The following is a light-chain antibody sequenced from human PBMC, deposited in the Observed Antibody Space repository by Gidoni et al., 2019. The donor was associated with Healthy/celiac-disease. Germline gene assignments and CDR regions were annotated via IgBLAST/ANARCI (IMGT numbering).Light chain of an antibody. CDR2: EVS. J-gene: IGLJ3*02. V-gene: IGLV2-23*02. CDR1: SSDVGSYNL. CDR3: CSYAGSSTLV. Sequence: QSALTQPASVSGSPGQSITISCTGTSSDVGSYNLVSWYQQQPGKAPKLMLYEVSKRPSGVSNRFSGSKSGNTASLTISGLQAEDEADYYCCSYAGSSTLVFGGGTKLTVL.